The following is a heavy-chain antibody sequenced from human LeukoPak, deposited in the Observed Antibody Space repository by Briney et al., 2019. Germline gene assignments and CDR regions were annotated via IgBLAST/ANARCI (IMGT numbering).Heavy chain of an antibody. CDR1: GFTVSAYA. D-gene: IGHD3-10*01. CDR2: IYDDNT. CDR3: AARKVRGVWFHLDY. Sequence: PGVSLRLSCAASGFTVSAYAMAWVRQAPGKGLEWVSTIYDDNTYYADSVKGRYAISTDNSKNTLYLQMNSLRVEDTAVYFCAARKVRGVWFHLDYWGQGTLVTVSS. J-gene: IGHJ4*02. V-gene: IGHV3-23*01.